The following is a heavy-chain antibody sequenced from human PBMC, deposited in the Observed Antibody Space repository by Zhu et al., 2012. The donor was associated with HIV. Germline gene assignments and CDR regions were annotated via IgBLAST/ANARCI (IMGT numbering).Heavy chain of an antibody. CDR3: ARADGSGTYYYYYMDV. V-gene: IGHV4-30-4*08. D-gene: IGHD3-10*01. J-gene: IGHJ6*03. CDR2: IHHSGTT. Sequence: QVQLQESGPGLVKPSQTLSLTCTVSGGSISSGDYYWSWIRQPPGKGLEWIAYIHHSGTTYYNPSLKSRLSISIDTSKNQFSLRLSSVSAADTAVYFCARADGSGTYYYYYMDVWGKGTTVTV. CDR1: GGSISSGDYY.